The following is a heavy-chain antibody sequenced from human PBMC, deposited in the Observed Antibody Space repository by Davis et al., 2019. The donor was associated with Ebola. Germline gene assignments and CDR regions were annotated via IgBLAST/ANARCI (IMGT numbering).Heavy chain of an antibody. V-gene: IGHV3-23*01. J-gene: IGHJ4*02. CDR1: GFTFSSYA. CDR2: INGRGTST. D-gene: IGHD2-15*01. CDR3: AREYCSGGSCYSFFDY. Sequence: GESLKISCAASGFTFSSYAMSWVRQAPGKGLEWVSGINGRGTSTYYADSVRGRVTISRDKSKNTLYLQMSGLRAEDTAVYYCAREYCSGGSCYSFFDYWGQGTLVTVSS.